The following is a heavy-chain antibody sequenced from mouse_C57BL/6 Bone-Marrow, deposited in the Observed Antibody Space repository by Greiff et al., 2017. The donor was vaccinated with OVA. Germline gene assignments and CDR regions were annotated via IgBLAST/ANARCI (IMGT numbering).Heavy chain of an antibody. V-gene: IGHV6-6*01. CDR1: GFTFSDAW. J-gene: IGHJ3*01. Sequence: VQLKESGGGLVQPGGSMKLSCAASGFTFSDAWMDWVRQSPEKGLEWVAEIRNKANNHATYYAESVKGRFTISRDDSKSSVHLQMNSLRAEDTGIYYCTRQDWFAYWGQGTLVTVSA. CDR2: IRNKANNHAT. CDR3: TRQDWFAY.